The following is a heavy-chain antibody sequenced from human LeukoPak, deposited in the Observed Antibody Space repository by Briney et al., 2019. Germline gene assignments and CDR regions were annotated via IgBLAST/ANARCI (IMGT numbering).Heavy chain of an antibody. CDR3: ARLHSSLHYYDTSGYFHY. J-gene: IGHJ4*02. CDR2: INPGDGRT. CDR1: GYTFTTYY. V-gene: IGHV1-46*01. D-gene: IGHD3-22*01. Sequence: ASVKVSCKASGYTFTTYYMHWMRQAPGQGPEWMGMINPGDGRTTYARKFQGRVALTRNTATSTVYIELSGLSSQDTAVYYCARLHSSLHYYDTSGYFHYWGQGTLVTVSS.